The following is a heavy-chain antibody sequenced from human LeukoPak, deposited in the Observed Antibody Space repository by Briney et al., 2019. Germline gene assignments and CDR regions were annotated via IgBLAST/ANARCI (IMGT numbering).Heavy chain of an antibody. Sequence: GGSLRLSCAASGFTFDDYGMSWVRQAPGKGLEWVSGINWNGGSTGYADSVKGRFTISRDNSKNMLYLQMNSLRAEDTAVYYCARYRGSYSAMIDYWGQGTLVTVSS. CDR2: INWNGGST. CDR1: GFTFDDYG. V-gene: IGHV3-20*04. J-gene: IGHJ4*02. CDR3: ARYRGSYSAMIDY. D-gene: IGHD1-26*01.